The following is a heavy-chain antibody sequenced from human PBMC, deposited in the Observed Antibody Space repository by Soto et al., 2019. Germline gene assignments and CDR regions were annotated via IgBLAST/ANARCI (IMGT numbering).Heavy chain of an antibody. J-gene: IGHJ6*02. V-gene: IGHV4-30-4*01. CDR2: IYYSGST. CDR3: AREAGRITMSVRGSYGMDV. CDR1: GGSISSGDYY. D-gene: IGHD3-10*02. Sequence: PSETLSLTCTVSGGSISSGDYYWSWVRQPPGKGLEWIGYIYYSGSTYYNPSLKSRVTISVDTSKNQFSLKLSSVTAADTAVYYCAREAGRITMSVRGSYGMDVWGQGTTVTVSS.